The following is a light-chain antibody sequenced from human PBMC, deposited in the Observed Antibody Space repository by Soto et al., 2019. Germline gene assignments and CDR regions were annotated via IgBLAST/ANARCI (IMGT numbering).Light chain of an antibody. Sequence: EVVLTQSPGTLSLSPGESATLSCRASQSVISNFLAWYQQKPAQAPRRLIYDTSNRATGIPDRFSGRGSGTDFTLTISRLEPEDFAVYYCQQNGALPPTFGQGTKVEIK. V-gene: IGKV3-20*01. CDR3: QQNGALPPT. CDR1: QSVISNF. J-gene: IGKJ1*01. CDR2: DTS.